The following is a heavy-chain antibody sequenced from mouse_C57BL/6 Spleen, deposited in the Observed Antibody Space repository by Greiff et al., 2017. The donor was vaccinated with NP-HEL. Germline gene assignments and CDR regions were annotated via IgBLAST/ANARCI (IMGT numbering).Heavy chain of an antibody. Sequence: EVQGVESGGGLVQPGGSMKLSCVASGFTFSNYWMNWVRQSPEKGLEWVAQIRLKSDNYATHYAESVKGRFTISRDDSKSSVYLQMNNLRAEDTGIYYCTALYDGYLAWFAYWGQGTLVTVPA. V-gene: IGHV6-3*01. D-gene: IGHD2-3*01. J-gene: IGHJ3*01. CDR3: TALYDGYLAWFAY. CDR1: GFTFSNYW. CDR2: IRLKSDNYAT.